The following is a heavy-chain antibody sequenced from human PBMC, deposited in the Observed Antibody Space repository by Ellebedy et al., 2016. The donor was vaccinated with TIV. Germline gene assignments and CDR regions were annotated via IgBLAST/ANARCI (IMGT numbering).Heavy chain of an antibody. Sequence: GESLKISCAAPGFTFSSYAMSWVRQAPGKGLEWVSAISGSGGSTYYADSVKGRFTISRDNSKNTLYLQMNSLRAEDTAVYYCAKTRNGWELRDWFDPWGQGTLVTVSS. CDR1: GFTFSSYA. CDR3: AKTRNGWELRDWFDP. CDR2: ISGSGGST. J-gene: IGHJ5*02. V-gene: IGHV3-23*01. D-gene: IGHD1-26*01.